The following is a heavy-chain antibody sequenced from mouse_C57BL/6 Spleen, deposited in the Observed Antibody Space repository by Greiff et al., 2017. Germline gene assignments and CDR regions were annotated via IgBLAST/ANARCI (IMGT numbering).Heavy chain of an antibody. D-gene: IGHD1-1*01. CDR1: GYTFTSYW. CDR3: ARPYYYGSSPYYFDY. Sequence: QVQLQQPGAELVMPGASVKLSCKASGYTFTSYWMHWVKQRPGQGLEWIGEIDPSDSYTNYNQKFKGKSTLTVDKSSSTAYMPLSSLTSEDSAVYYCARPYYYGSSPYYFDYWGQGTTLTVSS. CDR2: IDPSDSYT. J-gene: IGHJ2*01. V-gene: IGHV1-69*01.